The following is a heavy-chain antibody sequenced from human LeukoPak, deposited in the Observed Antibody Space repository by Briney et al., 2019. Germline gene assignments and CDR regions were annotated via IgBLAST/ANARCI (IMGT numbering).Heavy chain of an antibody. CDR2: ISGSGGST. CDR3: AKSPYISWGMDV. Sequence: KTGGSLRLSCAASGFTFSNYAMSWVRQAPGKGLEWVSAISGSGGSTYYADSVKGRFTISRDNSKNTLYLQMNSLRAEDTAVYYCAKSPYISWGMDVWGQGTTVTVSS. CDR1: GFTFSNYA. V-gene: IGHV3-23*01. D-gene: IGHD2-21*01. J-gene: IGHJ6*02.